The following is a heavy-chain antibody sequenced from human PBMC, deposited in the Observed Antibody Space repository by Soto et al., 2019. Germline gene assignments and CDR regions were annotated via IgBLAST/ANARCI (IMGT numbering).Heavy chain of an antibody. D-gene: IGHD1-26*01. V-gene: IGHV3-33*01. J-gene: IGHJ4*02. CDR3: AREGSVGVTSGAPLDS. CDR2: IWYDGSNK. Sequence: QVQLVESGGGVVQPGRSLRLSCAASGFTFSSYGMHWVRQAPGKGLEWVAVIWYDGSNKYHADSVKGRFTISRDNSKNTLYLQMNSLRAEETAVYYCAREGSVGVTSGAPLDSWGQGTLVTVSS. CDR1: GFTFSSYG.